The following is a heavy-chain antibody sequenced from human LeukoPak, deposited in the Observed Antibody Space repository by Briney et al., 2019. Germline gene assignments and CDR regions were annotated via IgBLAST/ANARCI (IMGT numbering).Heavy chain of an antibody. CDR2: IHDSSNYI. J-gene: IGHJ4*01. CDR1: GFTFDFYT. D-gene: IGHD3-10*01. V-gene: IGHV3-21*01. Sequence: GDSLRLSCVASGFTFDFYTMDWLRQAPGKGPEWVASIHDSSNYIHYADSVRGRFTISRDNTRNSLFLQMEGLRVDDTAVYFCAKDVSDVAEGVDLWGQGTLVTVSS. CDR3: AKDVSDVAEGVDL.